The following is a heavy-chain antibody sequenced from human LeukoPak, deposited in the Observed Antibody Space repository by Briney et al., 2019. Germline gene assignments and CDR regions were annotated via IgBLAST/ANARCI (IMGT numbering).Heavy chain of an antibody. CDR3: ARERTATSDNDGFDI. J-gene: IGHJ3*02. D-gene: IGHD1-1*01. Sequence: ASVKVSCNAFGNSFTGYYMHCVLQAPGQGLEWMGWINPNSGGTNYAQKFQGRVTMTRDTSISTGYMELSRLRSADTAVYYCARERTATSDNDGFDIWGQGTMVTVSS. V-gene: IGHV1-2*02. CDR2: INPNSGGT. CDR1: GNSFTGYY.